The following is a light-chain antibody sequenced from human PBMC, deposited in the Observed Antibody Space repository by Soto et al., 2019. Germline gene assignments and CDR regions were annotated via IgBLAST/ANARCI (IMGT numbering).Light chain of an antibody. CDR3: QQYDGSPRT. J-gene: IGKJ1*01. CDR2: GAS. V-gene: IGKV3-20*01. CDR1: QSLTSSY. Sequence: EIVLTQSPGTLSLSPGERATLSCRASQSLTSSYLAWYQQKPGQAPRILIYGASSRAPGIPDRFTASGSGTDFTLTISRLEPEDFAVCYCQQYDGSPRTFGQGTKVDIK.